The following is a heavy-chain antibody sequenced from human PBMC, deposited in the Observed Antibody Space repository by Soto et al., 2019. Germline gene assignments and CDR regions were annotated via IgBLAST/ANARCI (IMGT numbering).Heavy chain of an antibody. J-gene: IGHJ4*02. Sequence: EVQLVESGGGLVKPGGSLRLSCAASGFTFSSYSMNWVRQAPGKGLEWVSSISSSSSYIYYADSVKGRFTISRDNAKNSLYLQMNSLRAEDTAVYYCVRPKYSSGWSTDYWGQGTLVTVSS. V-gene: IGHV3-21*01. CDR3: VRPKYSSGWSTDY. D-gene: IGHD6-19*01. CDR1: GFTFSSYS. CDR2: ISSSSSYI.